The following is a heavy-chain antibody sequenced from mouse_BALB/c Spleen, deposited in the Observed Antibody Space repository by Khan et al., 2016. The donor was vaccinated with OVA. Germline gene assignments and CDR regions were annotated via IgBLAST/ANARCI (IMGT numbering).Heavy chain of an antibody. CDR2: INPTSGYT. CDR1: GYTFTTYW. V-gene: IGHV1-7*01. Sequence: VQLKQSGAELAKPGASVKMSCKASGYTFTTYWMHWVKQRPGQGLEWIGYINPTSGYTDYNEKFKDKATLSADKSSSTAYMQLSSLTSEDSAVYYCTRDRNDYWGQGTTLTVSS. J-gene: IGHJ2*01. CDR3: TRDRNDY.